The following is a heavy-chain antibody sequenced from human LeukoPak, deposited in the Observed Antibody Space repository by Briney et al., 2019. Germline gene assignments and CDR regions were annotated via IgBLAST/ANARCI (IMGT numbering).Heavy chain of an antibody. V-gene: IGHV3-15*01. J-gene: IGHJ4*02. CDR1: GFTFSNAW. CDR3: TTDVPYYYFWSGYSTGYFDY. CDR2: IKSKTDGGTT. D-gene: IGHD3-3*01. Sequence: GGSLRLSCAASGFTFSNAWMSWVRQAPGKGLEWVGRIKSKTDGGTTDYAAPVKGRLTISRDDSKNTQYLEMNSMKTVYTAVYYCTTDVPYYYFWSGYSTGYFDYWGQGTLVTVSS.